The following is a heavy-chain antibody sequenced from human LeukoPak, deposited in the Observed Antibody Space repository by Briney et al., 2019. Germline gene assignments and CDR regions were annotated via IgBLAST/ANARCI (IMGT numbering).Heavy chain of an antibody. CDR1: DGSISSGSYY. CDR3: ARPAAAGLDS. J-gene: IGHJ4*02. V-gene: IGHV4-61*02. CDR2: ISTSGST. D-gene: IGHD6-13*01. Sequence: SQTLSLTCTVSDGSISSGSYYWTWIRQPAGKGLEWIGRISTSGSTNYNPSLKSRVTISADTSKNQFSLKLNSVTAEDTAVYYCARPAAAGLDSWGQGTLVTVSS.